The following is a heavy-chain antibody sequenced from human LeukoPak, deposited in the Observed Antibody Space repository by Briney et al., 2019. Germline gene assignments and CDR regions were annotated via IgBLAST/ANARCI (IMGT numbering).Heavy chain of an antibody. CDR1: GYTFTGYY. D-gene: IGHD6-19*01. V-gene: IGHV1-2*02. CDR2: INPNSGGT. Sequence: ASVKVSCKASGYTFTGYYMHWVRQAPGQGLEWMGWINPNSGGTNYAQKFQGRVTMTRDTSISTAYMELSRLRSDDTAVYYCARHSIAVAGTPFDYWGQGTLVTVSS. CDR3: ARHSIAVAGTPFDY. J-gene: IGHJ4*02.